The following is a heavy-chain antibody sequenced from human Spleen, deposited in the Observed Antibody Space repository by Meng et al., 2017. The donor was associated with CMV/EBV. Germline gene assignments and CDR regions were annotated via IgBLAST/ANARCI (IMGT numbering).Heavy chain of an antibody. Sequence: SVKVSCKASGGTFSSYAISWVRQAPGQGLEWMGGIIPIFGTANYAQKFQGRVTITTDESTSTAYMELSRLRSNDTAVYYCARAGTQSNVVVVPAVLNDYYGMDVWGPGTTVTVSS. D-gene: IGHD2-2*01. CDR3: ARAGTQSNVVVVPAVLNDYYGMDV. J-gene: IGHJ6*02. CDR1: GGTFSSYA. CDR2: IIPIFGTA. V-gene: IGHV1-69*05.